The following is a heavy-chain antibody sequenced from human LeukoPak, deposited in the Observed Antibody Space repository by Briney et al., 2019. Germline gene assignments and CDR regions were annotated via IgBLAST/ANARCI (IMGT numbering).Heavy chain of an antibody. CDR2: IYYSGST. V-gene: IGHV4-61*05. Sequence: SETLSLTCTVSGGSISSSSYYWGWIRQPPGKGLEWIGYIYYSGSTNYNPSLKSRVTISVGTSKNQFSLKLSSVTAADTAVYYCARARPRGANDYWGQGTLVTVSS. J-gene: IGHJ4*02. D-gene: IGHD4/OR15-4a*01. CDR3: ARARPRGANDY. CDR1: GGSISSSSYY.